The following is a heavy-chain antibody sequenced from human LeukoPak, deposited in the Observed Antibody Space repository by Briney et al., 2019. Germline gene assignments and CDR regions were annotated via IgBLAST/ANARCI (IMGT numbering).Heavy chain of an antibody. D-gene: IGHD4-17*01. J-gene: IGHJ6*02. Sequence: ASVKVSCKASGYTFTGYYVHWVRQAPGQGLEWMGWINPNSGGTNYAQKFQGRVTMTRDTSISTAYMELSRLRSDDTAVYYCAREGATVTRDYYYYGMDVWGQGTTVTVSS. V-gene: IGHV1-2*02. CDR1: GYTFTGYY. CDR3: AREGATVTRDYYYYGMDV. CDR2: INPNSGGT.